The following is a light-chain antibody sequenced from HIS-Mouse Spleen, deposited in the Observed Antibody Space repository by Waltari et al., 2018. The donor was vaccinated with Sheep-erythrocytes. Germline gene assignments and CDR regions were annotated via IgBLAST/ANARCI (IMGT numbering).Light chain of an antibody. CDR1: QDISNY. J-gene: IGKJ4*01. CDR2: NAS. Sequence: DLQMTQSPSSLSASVGDRVTITCQASQDISNYLNWYQQKPGKAPKHLIDNASNLETGDPSRFSGSGSGTDFTVTISSLQPEDIATYYCQQYDNLLTFGGGTKVEIK. V-gene: IGKV1-33*01. CDR3: QQYDNLLT.